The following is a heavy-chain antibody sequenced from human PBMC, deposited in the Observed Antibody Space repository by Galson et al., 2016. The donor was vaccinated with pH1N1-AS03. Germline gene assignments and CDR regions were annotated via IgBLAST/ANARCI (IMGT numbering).Heavy chain of an antibody. J-gene: IGHJ4*02. CDR2: IFWDGET. Sequence: PALVKPTQTLTLTCTVSGFSLSAGGVHVAWIRQSPGKALEWLALIFWDGETRYRPSLTSRLTITKDTSKNQVVLTMTNMDPVDTGTYYCARSTHVNEGLDFWGQGTLVTVSS. CDR1: GFSLSAGGVH. D-gene: IGHD2-8*01. V-gene: IGHV2-5*02. CDR3: ARSTHVNEGLDF.